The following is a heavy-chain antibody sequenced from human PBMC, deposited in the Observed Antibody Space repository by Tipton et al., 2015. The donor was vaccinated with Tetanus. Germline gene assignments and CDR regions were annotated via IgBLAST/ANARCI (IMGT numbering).Heavy chain of an antibody. J-gene: IGHJ4*02. V-gene: IGHV3-48*02. CDR3: ARDAPDYYASGSYYDL. D-gene: IGHD3-10*01. CDR1: GFTFSTYN. CDR2: ISSSSSTI. Sequence: SLRLSCTASGFTFSTYNMNWVRQAPGKGLEWVSYISSSSSTIYYADSVKGRFTISRDNAKNSLYLQMNSLRDEDTAVYYCARDAPDYYASGSYYDLWGRGTLVTVSS.